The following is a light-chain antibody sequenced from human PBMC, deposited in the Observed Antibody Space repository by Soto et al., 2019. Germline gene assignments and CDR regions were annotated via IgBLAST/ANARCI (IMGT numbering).Light chain of an antibody. CDR2: DAS. V-gene: IGKV1-33*01. J-gene: IGKJ3*01. CDR1: QDISNY. CDR3: QHYDNLPLT. Sequence: DIPMTQSPSSLSASVGDRVTITCQASQDISNYLNWYQKKPGKAPKLLIYDASTLETGVPSRFSGSGSGTDFNFTISSLQPEDIAAYYCQHYDNLPLTFGPGTKVDIK.